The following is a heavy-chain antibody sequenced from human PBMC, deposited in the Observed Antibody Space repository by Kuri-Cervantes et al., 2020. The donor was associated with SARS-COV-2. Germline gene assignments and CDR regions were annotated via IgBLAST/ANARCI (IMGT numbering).Heavy chain of an antibody. CDR1: GFSLNTSGM. Sequence: SGPTLVKPTQALTLTCTFSGFSLNTSGMCVSWIRQPPGKGLEWIGEINHSGSTNYNPSLKSRVTISVDTSKNQFSLTLSSVTAADTAVYYCARPGGFLDVWGKGTTVTVSS. CDR3: ARPGGFLDV. D-gene: IGHD4-23*01. V-gene: IGHV4-39*07. CDR2: INHSGST. J-gene: IGHJ6*04.